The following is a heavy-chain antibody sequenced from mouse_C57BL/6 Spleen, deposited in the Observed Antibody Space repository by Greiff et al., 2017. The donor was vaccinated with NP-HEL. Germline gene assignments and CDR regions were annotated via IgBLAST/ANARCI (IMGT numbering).Heavy chain of an antibody. CDR1: GYTFTDYY. Sequence: EVQLQQSGPVLVKPGASVKMSCKASGYTFTDYYMNWVKQSHGKSLEWIGVINPYNGGTSYNQKFKGKATLTVDKSSSTAYMELNSLTSEDSAVYYCARGVITTVVAPSWFAYWGQGTLVTVSA. V-gene: IGHV1-19*01. CDR2: INPYNGGT. J-gene: IGHJ3*01. D-gene: IGHD1-1*01. CDR3: ARGVITTVVAPSWFAY.